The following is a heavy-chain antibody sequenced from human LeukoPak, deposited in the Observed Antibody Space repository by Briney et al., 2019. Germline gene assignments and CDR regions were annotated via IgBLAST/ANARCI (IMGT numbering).Heavy chain of an antibody. D-gene: IGHD6-13*01. J-gene: IGHJ5*02. CDR2: ISYDGSNE. CDR1: GFTFSSYV. V-gene: IGHV3-30*04. Sequence: GRSLRLSCAASGFTFSSYVMHWVRQAPGKGLEWVAIISYDGSNEYYADSVKGRFTISRDNSKNTLNLQMNSLRAEDTAVYYCARAQQMVRGWFDPWGQGTLVTVSS. CDR3: ARAQQMVRGWFDP.